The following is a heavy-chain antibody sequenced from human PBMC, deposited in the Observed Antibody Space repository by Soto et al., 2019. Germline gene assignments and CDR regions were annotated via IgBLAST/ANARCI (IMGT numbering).Heavy chain of an antibody. J-gene: IGHJ4*02. D-gene: IGHD6-6*01. V-gene: IGHV4-39*01. CDR1: GGSISSSSYY. CDR3: ARHKSIAARPRHPADY. CDR2: IYYSGST. Sequence: SETLSLTCTVSGGSISSSSYYWGWIRQPPGKGLEWIGSIYYSGSTYYNPSLKSRVTISVDTSKNQFSLKLSSVTAADTAVYYCARHKSIAARPRHPADYWGQGTLVTVSS.